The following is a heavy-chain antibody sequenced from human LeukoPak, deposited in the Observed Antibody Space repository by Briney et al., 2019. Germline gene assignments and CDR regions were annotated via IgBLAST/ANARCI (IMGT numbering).Heavy chain of an antibody. Sequence: SETLSLTCTVSGGSVSSSSYYWSWIRQPPGKALEWIGYIYYSGSTKYNPSLKSRVTISVDTSKNQISLRLSSVTAADTAVYYCARDVLAYCGADCYSGYFDYWGQGTLVTVSS. CDR3: ARDVLAYCGADCYSGYFDY. V-gene: IGHV4-61*01. D-gene: IGHD2-21*02. CDR2: IYYSGST. CDR1: GGSVSSSSYY. J-gene: IGHJ4*02.